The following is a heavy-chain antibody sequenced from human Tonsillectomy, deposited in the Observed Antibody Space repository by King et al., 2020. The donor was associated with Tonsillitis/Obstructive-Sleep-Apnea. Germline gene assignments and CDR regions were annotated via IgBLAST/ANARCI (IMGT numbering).Heavy chain of an antibody. J-gene: IGHJ4*02. CDR3: ARHVPYGDFDY. CDR2: IYYSGNT. V-gene: IGHV4-39*01. Sequence: LQLQESGPGLVKPSETLSLTGTVPGGSISSSSYSWGWIRQTPGEGLEWIGSIYYSGNTYYKSSLKSRDTIYVDTYKNQFSLNLSSVTAADTAIYYCARHVPYGDFDYWGQGTLVTVSS. D-gene: IGHD4-17*01. CDR1: GGSISSSSYS.